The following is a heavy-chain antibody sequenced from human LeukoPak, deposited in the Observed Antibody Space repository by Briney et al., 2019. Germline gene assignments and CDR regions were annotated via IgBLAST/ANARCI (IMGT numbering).Heavy chain of an antibody. V-gene: IGHV3-21*01. Sequence: PAGSLRLSCAASGFTFSSYSMHWVRQAPAKGLERVSFISSSSSYIYYADSVKRRFTISRDDDKNSLYLQMNSLRGEDTAVYYCARHQVGGFDYWGQGTLVTVSS. CDR3: ARHQVGGFDY. J-gene: IGHJ4*02. CDR2: ISSSSSYI. CDR1: GFTFSSYS. D-gene: IGHD3-10*01.